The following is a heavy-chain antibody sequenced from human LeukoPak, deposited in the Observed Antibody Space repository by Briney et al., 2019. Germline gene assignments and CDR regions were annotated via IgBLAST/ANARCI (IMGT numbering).Heavy chain of an antibody. Sequence: GGSLRLSCAASGFTFSNYAMSWVRQAPGKGLEWVSAISVSGGSTYYADSVKGRFTISRDNSKNTLYLQMNSLRAEDTAVYYCAKADDSSGYYGGYYFDYWGQGTLVTVSS. CDR3: AKADDSSGYYGGYYFDY. V-gene: IGHV3-23*01. CDR2: ISVSGGST. J-gene: IGHJ4*02. D-gene: IGHD3-22*01. CDR1: GFTFSNYA.